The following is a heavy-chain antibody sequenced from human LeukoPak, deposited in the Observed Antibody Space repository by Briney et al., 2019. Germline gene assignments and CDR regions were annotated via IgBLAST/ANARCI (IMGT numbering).Heavy chain of an antibody. CDR3: ARGGAVAVLYYFDY. Sequence: GRSLRLSCAASGFTFSSYAMHWVRQAPGKGLERVAVISYDGSNKYYADSVKGRFTISRDNSKNTLYLQMNSLRAEDTAVYYCARGGAVAVLYYFDYWGQGTLVTVSS. V-gene: IGHV3-30-3*01. CDR1: GFTFSSYA. CDR2: ISYDGSNK. J-gene: IGHJ4*02. D-gene: IGHD6-19*01.